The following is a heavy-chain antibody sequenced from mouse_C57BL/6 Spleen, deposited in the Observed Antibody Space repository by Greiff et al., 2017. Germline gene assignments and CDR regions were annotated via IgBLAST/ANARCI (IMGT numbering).Heavy chain of an antibody. J-gene: IGHJ4*01. CDR3: ARRHYGSRSYYYAMDY. CDR1: GFTFSDYG. CDR2: ISSGSSTI. D-gene: IGHD1-1*01. V-gene: IGHV5-17*01. Sequence: DVKLVESGGGLVKPGGSLKLSCAASGFTFSDYGMHWVRQAPETGLEWVAYISSGSSTIYYADTVKGRFTLSRDNAKNTLFLQMTSLRSEDTAMYYCARRHYGSRSYYYAMDYWGQGTSVTVSS.